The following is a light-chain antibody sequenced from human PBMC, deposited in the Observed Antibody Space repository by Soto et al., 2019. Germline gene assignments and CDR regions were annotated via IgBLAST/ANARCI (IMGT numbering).Light chain of an antibody. Sequence: QAVVTQEPSLTVSPGGTVTLTCASSTGAVTSGNYPNWFQQKPGQAPRTLIYSTTYTHSWTPARFSGSLLGGKAALTLSGVQPEDDADYYCLLYHGGVGVFGGGTKLTVL. CDR2: STT. V-gene: IGLV7-43*01. CDR1: TGAVTSGNY. CDR3: LLYHGGVGV. J-gene: IGLJ2*01.